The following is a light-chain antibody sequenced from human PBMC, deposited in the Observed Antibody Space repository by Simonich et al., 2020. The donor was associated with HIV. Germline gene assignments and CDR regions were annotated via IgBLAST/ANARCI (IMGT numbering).Light chain of an antibody. J-gene: IGLJ2*01. CDR3: MIWHSSASV. CDR2: YKSDSDK. CDR1: SGINVGTYM. Sequence: QAVLTQPASLSASPGASASLTCTLRSGINVGTYMIYWYQQKPGSPPQYLLGYKSDSDKQQGAGGPSRVSGSKDASANAGILLISGLQSEDEAVYYCMIWHSSASVFGGGTKLTVL. V-gene: IGLV5-45*01.